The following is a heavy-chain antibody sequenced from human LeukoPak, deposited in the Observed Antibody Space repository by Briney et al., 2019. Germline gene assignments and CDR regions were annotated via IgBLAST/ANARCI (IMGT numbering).Heavy chain of an antibody. V-gene: IGHV3-64*01. CDR2: ISSNGGSI. Sequence: GGSLRLSCAASGFILSSYGMHWVRQAPGKGLEYVSAISSNGGSIYYANSVKGRFTISRDNLKNTLYLQMGSLRAEDMAVYYCARDAGTTLGRNYYYYYGMDVWGQGTTVTVSS. CDR3: ARDAGTTLGRNYYYYYGMDV. CDR1: GFILSSYG. J-gene: IGHJ6*02. D-gene: IGHD1-1*01.